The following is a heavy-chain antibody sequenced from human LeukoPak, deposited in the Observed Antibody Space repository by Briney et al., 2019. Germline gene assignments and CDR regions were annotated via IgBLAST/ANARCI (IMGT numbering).Heavy chain of an antibody. CDR2: IYPGDSDT. D-gene: IGHD2-21*02. CDR3: ARTYGGGDCYYTYFDY. V-gene: IGHV5-51*01. J-gene: IGHJ4*02. Sequence: GESLKISCKGSGYSFTTYWIAWVRQMPGEGLEWMGIIYPGDSDTRYSPSFQGQVTISADKSINTAYLQWSSLQASDTAMYYCARTYGGGDCYYTYFDYWGQGTLVTVSS. CDR1: GYSFTTYW.